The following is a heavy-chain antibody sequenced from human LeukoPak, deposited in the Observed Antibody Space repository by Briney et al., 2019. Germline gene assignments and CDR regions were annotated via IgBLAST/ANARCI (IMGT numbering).Heavy chain of an antibody. D-gene: IGHD4-23*01. V-gene: IGHV4-34*01. Sequence: SETLSLTCAVYGGSFSGYYWSWIRQPPGKGVEWIGEINHSGSTNYNPSLKSRVTISVDTSKNQFSLKLSSVTAADTAVYYCARGPGNRHRSKLDYWGQGTLVTVSS. CDR1: GGSFSGYY. J-gene: IGHJ4*02. CDR2: INHSGST. CDR3: ARGPGNRHRSKLDY.